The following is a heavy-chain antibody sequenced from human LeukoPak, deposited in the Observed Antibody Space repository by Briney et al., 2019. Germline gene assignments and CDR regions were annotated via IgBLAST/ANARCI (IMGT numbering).Heavy chain of an antibody. V-gene: IGHV1-69*13. CDR2: IIPIFGTA. Sequence: ASVKVSCKASGGTFSSYAISWVRQAPGQGLEWMGGIIPIFGTANYAQKFQGRVTITADESTSTAYMELSSLRSEDTAVYYCARDRVDCSSTSCPGNYYYYYMDVWGKGTTVTVSS. CDR3: ARDRVDCSSTSCPGNYYYYYMDV. CDR1: GGTFSSYA. D-gene: IGHD2-2*01. J-gene: IGHJ6*03.